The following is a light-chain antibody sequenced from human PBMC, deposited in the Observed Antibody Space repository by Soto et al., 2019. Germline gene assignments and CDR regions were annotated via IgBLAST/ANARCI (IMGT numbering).Light chain of an antibody. V-gene: IGKV1-5*03. CDR1: QSIDSW. J-gene: IGKJ1*01. CDR3: QQTLSFPPT. Sequence: DIQMTQSPSTMSASVGDRVTITCRASQSIDSWLAWYQQKPGKAPKFLMYKASNLESGVPSRFSGSGSETEFTLTISSLQPDDFAIYYCQQTLSFPPTFGQGTKVDIK. CDR2: KAS.